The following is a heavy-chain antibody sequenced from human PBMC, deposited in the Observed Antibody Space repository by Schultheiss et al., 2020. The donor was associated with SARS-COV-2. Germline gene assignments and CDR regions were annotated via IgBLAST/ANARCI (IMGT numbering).Heavy chain of an antibody. Sequence: GESLKISCAASGFTFSSYGMHWVRQAPGKGLEWVSYISSSGSTIYYADSVKGRFTISRDNAKNSLYLQMNSLRAEDTAVYYCARERQLDYGGNSVGFDYWGQGTLVTVSS. CDR1: GFTFSSYG. J-gene: IGHJ4*02. D-gene: IGHD4-23*01. CDR2: ISSSGSTI. CDR3: ARERQLDYGGNSVGFDY. V-gene: IGHV3-48*04.